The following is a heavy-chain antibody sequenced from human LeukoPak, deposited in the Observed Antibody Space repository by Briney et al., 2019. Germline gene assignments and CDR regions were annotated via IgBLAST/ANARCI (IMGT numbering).Heavy chain of an antibody. CDR1: GFTFSSYS. CDR2: ISSSSSYI. Sequence: GGSLRLSCAASGFTFSSYSMNWVRQAPGKGLEWVSSISSSSSYIYYADSVKGRFTISRDNAKNSLYLQMNSLRAEDTAVYYCARDPWGIAAAGTGGLDYWGQGTLVTVSS. J-gene: IGHJ4*02. CDR3: ARDPWGIAAAGTGGLDY. V-gene: IGHV3-21*04. D-gene: IGHD6-13*01.